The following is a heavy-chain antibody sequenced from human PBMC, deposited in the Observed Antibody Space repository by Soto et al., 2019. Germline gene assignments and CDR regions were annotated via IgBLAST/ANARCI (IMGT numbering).Heavy chain of an antibody. CDR2: IIPIFGTA. CDR1: GGTFSSYA. Sequence: SVKVSCKASGGTFSSYAISWVRQAPGQGLEWMGGIIPIFGTANYAQKFQGRVTITADESTSTAYMELSSLRSEDTAVYYCARDSYGYGDYYYYGMDVWGQGTTVTVSS. D-gene: IGHD5-18*01. CDR3: ARDSYGYGDYYYYGMDV. J-gene: IGHJ6*02. V-gene: IGHV1-69*13.